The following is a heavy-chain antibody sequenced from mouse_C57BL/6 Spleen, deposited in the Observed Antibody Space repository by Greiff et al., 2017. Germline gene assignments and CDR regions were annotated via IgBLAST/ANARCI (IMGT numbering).Heavy chain of an antibody. CDR3: ASMITTTDYYAMDY. CDR2: ISSGSSTI. Sequence: EVNVVESGGGLVKPGGSLKLSCAASGFTFSDYGMHWVRQAPEKGLEWVAYISSGSSTIYYADTVKGRFTISRDNAKNTLFLQMTSLRSEDTAMYYCASMITTTDYYAMDYWGQGTSVTVSS. D-gene: IGHD2-4*01. CDR1: GFTFSDYG. J-gene: IGHJ4*01. V-gene: IGHV5-17*01.